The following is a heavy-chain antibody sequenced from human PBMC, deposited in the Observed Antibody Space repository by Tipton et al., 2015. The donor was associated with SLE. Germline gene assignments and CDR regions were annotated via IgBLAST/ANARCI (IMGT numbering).Heavy chain of an antibody. Sequence: TLSLTCTVSGYSISSGYYWGWIRQPPGKGLEWIMSTHHSGNTYYSPSLKSPVSMSVDTSKNQFSLKMYSMTAADTALYYCAGTTVTSSMDDPFDVWGRGTMVTVSS. CDR3: AGTTVTSSMDDPFDV. CDR2: THHSGNT. V-gene: IGHV4-38-2*02. D-gene: IGHD4-17*01. J-gene: IGHJ3*01. CDR1: GYSISSGYY.